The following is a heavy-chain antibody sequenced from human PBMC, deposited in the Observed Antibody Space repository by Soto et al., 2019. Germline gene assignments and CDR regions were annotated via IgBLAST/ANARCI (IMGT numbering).Heavy chain of an antibody. J-gene: IGHJ4*02. D-gene: IGHD6-13*01. CDR3: ARESSSSCHDY. Sequence: QVQLVQSGAEVKKPGASVKVSCKASGYNFTSYGISWERQAPGQGLEWMGWISAYNGNTNYAQKLQGRVTMTTDTSTSTPYMELRSLRSDATAVYYCARESSSSCHDYWGQGTLVTVS. V-gene: IGHV1-18*01. CDR1: GYNFTSYG. CDR2: ISAYNGNT.